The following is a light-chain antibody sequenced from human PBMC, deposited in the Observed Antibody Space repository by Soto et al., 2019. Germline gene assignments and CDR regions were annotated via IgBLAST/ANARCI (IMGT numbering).Light chain of an antibody. CDR2: GAS. V-gene: IGKV3-15*01. CDR1: QSVSST. Sequence: EIVMTQSPATLSVSPGERATLSCRASQSVSSTFAWYQQNPGHAPSLLIYGASTRATGIPARFSGSGSGTDFTLTSRSLQSEDFAVYYCQQYNNWYTFGQGTKLEIK. CDR3: QQYNNWYT. J-gene: IGKJ2*01.